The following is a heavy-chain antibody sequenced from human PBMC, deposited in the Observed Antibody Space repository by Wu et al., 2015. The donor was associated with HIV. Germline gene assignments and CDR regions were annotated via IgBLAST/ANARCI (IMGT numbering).Heavy chain of an antibody. D-gene: IGHD2-21*01. Sequence: QAQLAQSGAEVKKPGSSVRVSCKASGGTFSSYTFNWVRQAPGRGLEWMGGIIPISGTADYAQKFQGRITITADESTRTIYMALTGLRSEDTAIYFCARDLLWGEDFWGQGTLVTVSS. J-gene: IGHJ4*02. CDR2: IIPISGTA. V-gene: IGHV1-69*12. CDR3: ARDLLWGEDF. CDR1: GGTFSSYT.